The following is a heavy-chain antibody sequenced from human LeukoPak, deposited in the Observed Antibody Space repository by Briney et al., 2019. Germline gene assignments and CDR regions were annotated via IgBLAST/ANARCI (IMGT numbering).Heavy chain of an antibody. CDR1: GSTFSSYA. J-gene: IGHJ4*02. V-gene: IGHV3-23*01. D-gene: IGHD4-17*01. CDR3: AKLLDYGDYASPSYFDY. Sequence: GGSLRLSCAASGSTFSSYAMSWVRQAPGKGLEWVSAISGSGGSTYYADSVKGRFTISRDNSKNTLYLQMNSLRAEDTAVYYCAKLLDYGDYASPSYFDYWGQGTLVTVSS. CDR2: ISGSGGST.